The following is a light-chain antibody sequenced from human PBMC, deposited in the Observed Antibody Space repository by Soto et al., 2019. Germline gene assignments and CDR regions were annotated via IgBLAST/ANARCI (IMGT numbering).Light chain of an antibody. J-gene: IGLJ2*01. CDR1: RSDIGAYNF. CDR2: DVN. V-gene: IGLV2-14*03. CDR3: TSWTTSTTMI. Sequence: QSALXXXXSXXGSXGQSXTISXXXXRSDIGAYNFVSWYQQHPGEVPKLILYDVNVRPSGVSNRFSGSKSGNTASLTISGLQAEDEADYYCTSWTTSTTMIFXGGTKVTVL.